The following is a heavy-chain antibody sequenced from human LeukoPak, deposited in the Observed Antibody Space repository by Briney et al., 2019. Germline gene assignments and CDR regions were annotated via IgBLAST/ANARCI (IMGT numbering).Heavy chain of an antibody. Sequence: GGSLRLSCAASGFTFTNAWMNWVRQAPGMGLEWVGRIRSKPDGGTTDYAAPVKGRFTISRDDSKNTLYLQMNSLKTEDTAVYYCTAWAPGAILDYWGQGTLVTVSS. D-gene: IGHD2-2*01. J-gene: IGHJ4*02. CDR2: IRSKPDGGTT. CDR3: TAWAPGAILDY. V-gene: IGHV3-15*01. CDR1: GFTFTNAW.